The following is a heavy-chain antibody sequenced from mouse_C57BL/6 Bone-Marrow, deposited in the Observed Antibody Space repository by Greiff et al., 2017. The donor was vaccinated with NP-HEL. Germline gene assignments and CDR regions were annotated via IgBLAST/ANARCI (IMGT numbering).Heavy chain of an antibody. V-gene: IGHV1-53*01. CDR3: ARNDGYYLYYFDY. CDR1: GYTFTSYW. J-gene: IGHJ2*01. CDR2: INPSNGGT. D-gene: IGHD2-3*01. Sequence: VQLQQPGTELVKPGASVKLSCKASGYTFTSYWMHWVKQRPGQGLEWIGNINPSNGGTNYNEKFKSKATLTVDKSSSTAYMQLSSLTSEDSAVYYCARNDGYYLYYFDYWGQGTTLTVSS.